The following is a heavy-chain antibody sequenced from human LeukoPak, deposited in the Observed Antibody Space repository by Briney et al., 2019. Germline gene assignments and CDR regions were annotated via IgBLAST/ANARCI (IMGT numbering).Heavy chain of an antibody. CDR2: ISGSGGST. CDR1: GFTFSSYT. CDR3: AREYCSGTSCPKPYYYYYYMDV. Sequence: GGSLRLSCAASGFTFSSYTMSWVRQAPGKGLEWVSAISGSGGSTYYADSVKGRFTISRDNSKYTLYLQMNSLRAEDTAVYYCAREYCSGTSCPKPYYYYYYMDVWGKGTTVTASS. J-gene: IGHJ6*03. V-gene: IGHV3-23*01. D-gene: IGHD2-2*01.